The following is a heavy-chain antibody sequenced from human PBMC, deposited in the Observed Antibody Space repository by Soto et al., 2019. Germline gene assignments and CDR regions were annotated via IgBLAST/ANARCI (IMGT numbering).Heavy chain of an antibody. Sequence: SETLSLTCTVSGGSISSSSYYWGWIRQPPGKGLEWIGYIYYSGSTYYNPSLKSRATISVDTSKNQFSLKLSSVTAADTAAYYCARGDGVVVAATQGLLLDYWGQGTLVTVSS. CDR3: ARGDGVVVAATQGLLLDY. CDR1: GGSISSSSYY. CDR2: IYYSGST. D-gene: IGHD2-15*01. J-gene: IGHJ4*02. V-gene: IGHV4-39*07.